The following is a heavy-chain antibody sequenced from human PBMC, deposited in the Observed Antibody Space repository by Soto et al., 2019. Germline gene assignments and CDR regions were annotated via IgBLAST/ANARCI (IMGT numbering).Heavy chain of an antibody. Sequence: EVQLVESGGGLVQPGGSLRLSCAASGFTVSSHYMSWVRQAPGKGLEWVSVIYSGGSTYYADSVKGRFTISRDNSKNTMYLQMKSLRAEDTAVYYCASCSAPHYYGMDVWGQGTTVTVSS. CDR2: IYSGGST. V-gene: IGHV3-66*01. J-gene: IGHJ6*02. D-gene: IGHD6-25*01. CDR3: ASCSAPHYYGMDV. CDR1: GFTVSSHY.